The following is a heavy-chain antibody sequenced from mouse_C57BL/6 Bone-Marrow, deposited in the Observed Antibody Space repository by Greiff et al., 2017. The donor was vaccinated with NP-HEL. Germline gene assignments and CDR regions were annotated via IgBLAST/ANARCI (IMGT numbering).Heavy chain of an antibody. J-gene: IGHJ2*01. CDR1: GYTFTSYW. Sequence: VQLQQPGAELVMPGASVKLSCKASGYTFTSYWMHWVKQRPGQGLEWIGEIDPSDSYTNYNQKFKGKSTLTVDKSSSTAYMQLSSLTSEDSAVYYCARSGRDADYWGQGTTLTVSS. CDR3: ARSGRDADY. CDR2: IDPSDSYT. D-gene: IGHD3-1*01. V-gene: IGHV1-69*01.